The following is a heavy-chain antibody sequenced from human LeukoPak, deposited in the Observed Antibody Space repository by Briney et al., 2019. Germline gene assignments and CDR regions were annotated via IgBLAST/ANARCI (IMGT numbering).Heavy chain of an antibody. Sequence: GGSLRLSCAASGFSFSSHSMNWVRQAPGKGLEWVSSVSSSSSFIYYADSVKGRFTISRDNAKKSLYLQMNSLRAEDTAVYYCARDRVSGFGPDYWGQGTLVTVSS. CDR1: GFSFSSHS. V-gene: IGHV3-21*01. J-gene: IGHJ4*02. CDR2: VSSSSSFI. CDR3: ARDRVSGFGPDY. D-gene: IGHD3-10*01.